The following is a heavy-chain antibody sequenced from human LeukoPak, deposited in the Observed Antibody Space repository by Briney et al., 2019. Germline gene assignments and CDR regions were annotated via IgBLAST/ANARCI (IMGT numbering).Heavy chain of an antibody. V-gene: IGHV4-59*01. D-gene: IGHD3-22*01. CDR2: IYYSGST. CDR1: GGSISSYY. CDR3: ARARGDSSGYYLKY. J-gene: IGHJ4*02. Sequence: PSETLSLTCTVSGGSISSYYWSWIRQPPGKGLEWIGYIYYSGSTNYNPSLKSRVTISVDTSENQFSLKLSSVTAADTAVYYCARARGDSSGYYLKYWGQGTLVTVSS.